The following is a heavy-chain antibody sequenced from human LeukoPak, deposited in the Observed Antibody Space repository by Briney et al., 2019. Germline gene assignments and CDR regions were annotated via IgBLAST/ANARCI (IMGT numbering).Heavy chain of an antibody. V-gene: IGHV4-59*12. J-gene: IGHJ5*02. Sequence: SETLSLTCTVSGGSISSYYWSWIRQPPGEGLEWIGYIYYSGSTNYNPSLKSRVTISVDTSKNQFSLKLSSVTAADTAVYYCARGPSSGWYRPLYWFDPWGQGTLVTVSS. CDR3: ARGPSSGWYRPLYWFDP. CDR2: IYYSGST. D-gene: IGHD6-19*01. CDR1: GGSISSYY.